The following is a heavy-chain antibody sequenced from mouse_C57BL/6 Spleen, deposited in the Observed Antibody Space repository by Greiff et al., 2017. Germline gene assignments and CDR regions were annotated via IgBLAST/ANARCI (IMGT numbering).Heavy chain of an antibody. CDR1: GYTFTGYW. V-gene: IGHV1-9*01. CDR3: ERRGNLGPNLAWFAD. D-gene: IGHD4-1*01. CDR2: ILPGSGST. J-gene: IGHJ3*01. Sequence: QVQLQQSGAELMKPGASVKLSCKATGYTFTGYWIEWVKQRPGHGLEWIGEILPGSGSTNYNEKFKGKATFTADTSSNTAYMQLSSLTTEDSAIYYCERRGNLGPNLAWFADWGQGTLVTVSA.